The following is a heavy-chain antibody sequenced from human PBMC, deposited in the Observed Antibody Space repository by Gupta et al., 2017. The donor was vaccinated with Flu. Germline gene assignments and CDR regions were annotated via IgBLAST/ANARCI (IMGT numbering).Heavy chain of an antibody. CDR1: GGSISSYY. CDR2: IYYSGST. D-gene: IGHD3-16*01. J-gene: IGHJ4*02. V-gene: IGHV4-59*01. CDR3: ASSQAFGGVKVY. Sequence: QVQLQESGPGLVKPSETLSPTCTVSGGSISSYYWSWIRQPPGKGLEWIGYIYYSGSTNYNPSLKSRVTISVDTSKNQFSLKLSSVTAADTAVYYCASSQAFGGVKVYWGQGTLVTVSS.